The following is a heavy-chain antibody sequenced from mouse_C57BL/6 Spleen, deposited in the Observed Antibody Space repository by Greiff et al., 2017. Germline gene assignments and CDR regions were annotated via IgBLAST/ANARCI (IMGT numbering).Heavy chain of an antibody. Sequence: EVKVVESGGGLVQPGGSLSLSCAASGFTFTDYYMSWVRQPPGKALEWLGFIRNKANGYTTEYSASVKGRFTISRDNSQSILYLQMNALRAEDSATYYCASQKLGRYYAMDYWGQGTSVTVSS. V-gene: IGHV7-3*01. CDR3: ASQKLGRYYAMDY. J-gene: IGHJ4*01. CDR1: GFTFTDYY. CDR2: IRNKANGYTT. D-gene: IGHD4-1*01.